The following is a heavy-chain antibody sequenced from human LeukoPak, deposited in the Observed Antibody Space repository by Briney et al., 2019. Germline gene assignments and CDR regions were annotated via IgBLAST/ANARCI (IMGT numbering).Heavy chain of an antibody. CDR2: IIPILGIA. V-gene: IGHV1-69*04. D-gene: IGHD4-17*01. Sequence: GASVKVSCKASGGTFSSYTISWVRQAPGQGLEWMGRIIPILGIANYAQKFQGRVTITADKSTSTAYMELSSLRSEDTAVYYCARDRRAADYGDYGAALEMNLYNWFDPWGQGTLVTVSS. CDR3: ARDRRAADYGDYGAALEMNLYNWFDP. J-gene: IGHJ5*02. CDR1: GGTFSSYT.